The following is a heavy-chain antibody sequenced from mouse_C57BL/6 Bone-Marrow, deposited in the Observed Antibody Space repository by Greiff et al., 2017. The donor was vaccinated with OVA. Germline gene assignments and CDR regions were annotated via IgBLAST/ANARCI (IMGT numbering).Heavy chain of an antibody. CDR1: GFTFSNYW. J-gene: IGHJ4*01. D-gene: IGHD1-1*01. CDR2: IRLKSDNYAT. Sequence: EVMLVESGGGLVQPGGSMKLSCVASGFTFSNYWMNWVRQSPEKGLEWVAQIRLKSDNYATHYAESVKGRFTISRDDSKSSVYLQMNNLRAEDTGIYYCTGPPIISYAMDYWGQGTSVTVSS. V-gene: IGHV6-3*01. CDR3: TGPPIISYAMDY.